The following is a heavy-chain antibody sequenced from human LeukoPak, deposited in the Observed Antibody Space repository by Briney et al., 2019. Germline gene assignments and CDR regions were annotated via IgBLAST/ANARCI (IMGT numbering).Heavy chain of an antibody. CDR1: GFTFGDYA. D-gene: IGHD3-22*01. V-gene: IGHV3-49*03. CDR2: IRSKAYGGTT. Sequence: GGSLRLSCTASGFTFGDYAMSWFRQAPGKGLEWVGFIRSKAYGGTTEYAASVKGRFTISRDNAKNSLYLQMNSLRAEDTAVYYCARVLHKRNYDSSVYYIYWGQGTLVTVSS. J-gene: IGHJ4*02. CDR3: ARVLHKRNYDSSVYYIY.